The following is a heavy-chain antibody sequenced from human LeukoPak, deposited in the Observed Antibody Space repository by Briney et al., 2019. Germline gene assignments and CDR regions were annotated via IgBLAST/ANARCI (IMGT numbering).Heavy chain of an antibody. CDR3: AGAYTYSYYYYMDV. CDR1: GGSISSYY. J-gene: IGHJ6*03. V-gene: IGHV4-59*01. D-gene: IGHD5-18*01. Sequence: TSETLSLTCTVSGGSISSYYWSWIRQPPGKGLEWIGYIYYSGSTYNPSLKSRVTISVDTSKNQFSLKLSSVTAADTAMYYCAGAYTYSYYYYMDVWGKGTTVTVSS. CDR2: IYYSGST.